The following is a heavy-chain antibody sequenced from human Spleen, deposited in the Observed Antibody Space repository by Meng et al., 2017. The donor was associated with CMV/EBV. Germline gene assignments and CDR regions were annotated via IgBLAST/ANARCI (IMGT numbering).Heavy chain of an antibody. Sequence: GGSLRLSCAASGFTFSSHFMTWVRQAPGKGLEWVANIKPDDSEINYVGSVKGRFTISRDNAKNSLYLQMNSLRGEDTAVYYCARDRGGDCSSTSCYLNGMDVWGQGTTVTVSS. V-gene: IGHV3-7*01. CDR3: ARDRGGDCSSTSCYLNGMDV. J-gene: IGHJ6*02. CDR1: GFTFSSHF. D-gene: IGHD2-2*01. CDR2: IKPDDSEI.